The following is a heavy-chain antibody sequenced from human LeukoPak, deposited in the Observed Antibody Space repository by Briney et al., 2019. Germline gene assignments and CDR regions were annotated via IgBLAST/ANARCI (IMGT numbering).Heavy chain of an antibody. CDR2: IVVGSGNT. V-gene: IGHV1-58*01. D-gene: IGHD2-2*02. CDR1: GFTFTSSA. Sequence: GASVKVSCKASGFTFTSSAVQWVRQARGQRLEWIGWIVVGSGNTNYAQKFQERVTITRDMSTSTAYMELSSLRSEDTAVYYCAAPHVLYRGVPDPLDYWGQGTLVTVSS. CDR3: AAPHVLYRGVPDPLDY. J-gene: IGHJ4*02.